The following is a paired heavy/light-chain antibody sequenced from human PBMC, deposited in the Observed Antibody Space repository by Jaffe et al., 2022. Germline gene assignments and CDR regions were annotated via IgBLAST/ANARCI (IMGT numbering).Heavy chain of an antibody. Sequence: LVESGGSSVQRGGSLRLSCRGSGFTFTYEMSWVRQAPGKGLEWISYIDSRGTNIDYTDSVKGRFTISRDNAKNSLYLQMNNLGVDDTAVYYCARVSMFYDSTGYPPFDHWGQGTLVTVSS. V-gene: IGHV3-48*03. J-gene: IGHJ4*02. CDR2: IDSRGTNI. CDR1: GFTFTYE. D-gene: IGHD3-22*01. CDR3: ARVSMFYDSTGYPPFDH.
Light chain of an antibody. CDR3: QVWDSNNYI. Sequence: SYELTQPPSVSVSPGQTASITCSGEKMWGKYVCWYQQKTGQSPVLVMYQDAKRPSGIPERFYGSNSGTTATLTISGTQAMDEADYYCQVWDSNNYIFGTGTKLTVL. CDR2: QDA. CDR1: KMWGKY. V-gene: IGLV3-1*01. J-gene: IGLJ1*01.